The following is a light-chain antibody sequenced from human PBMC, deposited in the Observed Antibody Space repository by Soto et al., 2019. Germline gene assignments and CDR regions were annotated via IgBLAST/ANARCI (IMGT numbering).Light chain of an antibody. J-gene: IGLJ2*01. CDR1: NSDVGGYNY. Sequence: QSALTQPASVSGSPGQSITISCTGTNSDVGGYNYVSWYQQHPGKAPKLMIFEVSNRPSGVSDRFSGAKSGNMASLTISGLQSEDEADYYCSSYSSVGALEIFGGGTKLTVL. V-gene: IGLV2-14*01. CDR2: EVS. CDR3: SSYSSVGALEI.